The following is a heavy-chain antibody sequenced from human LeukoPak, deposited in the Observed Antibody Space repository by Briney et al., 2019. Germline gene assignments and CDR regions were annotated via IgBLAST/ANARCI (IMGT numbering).Heavy chain of an antibody. V-gene: IGHV3-23*01. CDR1: GFTFTSAP. J-gene: IGHJ4*02. CDR2: SGTDGDT. CDR3: ATKTPGNYPYDY. D-gene: IGHD3-22*01. Sequence: GGSLRPSCVLSGFTFTSAPMNWARQAPGKGLEWVSTSGTDGDTYYADSVKGRFTISRDNSKNTVHLQMTSLRVEDTAVYYCATKTPGNYPYDYWGQGTLVIVSP.